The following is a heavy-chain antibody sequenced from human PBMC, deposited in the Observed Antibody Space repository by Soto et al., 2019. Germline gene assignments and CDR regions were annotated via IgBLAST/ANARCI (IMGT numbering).Heavy chain of an antibody. D-gene: IGHD6-13*01. CDR3: VRRHVSATGIDWFDP. Sequence: GASVKVSCKASGYTFTSYGIHWVRQAPGQRLEWMAWINAANGDTKYSPKFQGRVTITRDTSASTAYMELSSLRSEDTAVYYCVRRHVSATGIDWFDPWGQGTLVTVS. CDR2: INAANGDT. J-gene: IGHJ5*02. CDR1: GYTFTSYG. V-gene: IGHV1-3*01.